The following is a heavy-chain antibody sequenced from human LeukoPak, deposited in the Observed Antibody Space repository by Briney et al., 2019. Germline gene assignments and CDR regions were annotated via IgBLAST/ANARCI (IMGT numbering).Heavy chain of an antibody. CDR3: ARGSQSLGYCSGGGCRAKIFDY. D-gene: IGHD2-15*01. J-gene: IGHJ4*02. Sequence: SETLSLTCTVTGGSISISSYYWGWIRQPPGKGLEWIGSIYYTGSTYYNPSLKSRVTVSVDTSKNQFSLKLSSVTAADTAVYYCARGSQSLGYCSGGGCRAKIFDYWGQGTLVTVSS. V-gene: IGHV4-39*01. CDR1: GGSISISSYY. CDR2: IYYTGST.